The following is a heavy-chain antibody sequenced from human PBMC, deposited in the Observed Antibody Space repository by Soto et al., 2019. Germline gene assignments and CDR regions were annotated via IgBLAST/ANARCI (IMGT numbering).Heavy chain of an antibody. CDR2: IYSGGST. D-gene: IGHD6-19*01. J-gene: IGHJ3*02. Sequence: EVQLVESGGGLVQPGGSLRLSCAASGFTVSSNYMSWVRQAPGKGLEWVSVIYSGGSTYYADSVKGRFTISRDSSKNTLYLQMNSLRAEDTAVYYCARLSRLGGLVRGDAFDIWGQGTMVTVSS. CDR3: ARLSRLGGLVRGDAFDI. CDR1: GFTVSSNY. V-gene: IGHV3-66*01.